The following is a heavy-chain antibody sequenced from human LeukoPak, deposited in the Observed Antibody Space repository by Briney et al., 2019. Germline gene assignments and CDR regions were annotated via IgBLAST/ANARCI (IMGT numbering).Heavy chain of an antibody. CDR2: IYYSGST. V-gene: IGHV4-59*01. CDR3: ARVRYCSGGSCYYFDY. J-gene: IGHJ4*02. Sequence: SETLSLTCTVSGGSISSYYWSWIRQPPGKGLEWIGYIYYSGSTNYNPSLKSRVTVSVDTSKNQFSLKLSSVTAADTAVYYCARVRYCSGGSCYYFDYWGQGTLVTVSS. D-gene: IGHD2-15*01. CDR1: GGSISSYY.